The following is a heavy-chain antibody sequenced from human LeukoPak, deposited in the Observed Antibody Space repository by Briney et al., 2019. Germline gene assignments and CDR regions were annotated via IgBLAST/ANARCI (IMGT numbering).Heavy chain of an antibody. CDR3: ADIVVVVAATRT. Sequence: GGSLTLSCAASGFTFSSYAMSWVRQAPGKGLEWVSAISGSGGSTYYADSVKGRFTISRDNSKNTLYLQMNSLRAEDTAVYYCADIVVVVAATRTWGQGTLVTVSS. CDR2: ISGSGGST. CDR1: GFTFSSYA. J-gene: IGHJ4*02. D-gene: IGHD2-15*01. V-gene: IGHV3-23*01.